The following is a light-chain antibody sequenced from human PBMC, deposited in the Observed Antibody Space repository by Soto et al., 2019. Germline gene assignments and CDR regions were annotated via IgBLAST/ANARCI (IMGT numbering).Light chain of an antibody. CDR1: QSISTW. V-gene: IGKV1-5*01. Sequence: DIQMTQSPSTLSAPVGDRVTITCRASQSISTWLAWYQQKPGKAPKVLIYDASSLKGGVPSRFSGSGSGTEFTLTISSLQPDDFATYYCQQYNSYSWTFGQGTKVDIK. J-gene: IGKJ1*01. CDR3: QQYNSYSWT. CDR2: DAS.